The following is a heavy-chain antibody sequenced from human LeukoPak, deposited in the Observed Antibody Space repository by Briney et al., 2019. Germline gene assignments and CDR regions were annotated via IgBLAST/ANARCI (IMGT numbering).Heavy chain of an antibody. V-gene: IGHV1-46*01. J-gene: IGHJ4*02. CDR2: INPSGGST. D-gene: IGHD3-3*01. Sequence: ASVKVSCKASGFTFTDYYMHWVRQAPGQGLEWMGIINPSGGSTSYAQKFQGRVTMTRDMSTSTVYMELSSLRSEDTAVYYCAREGFYGFWSGYKDYRVQGSLVTVCS. CDR1: GFTFTDYY. CDR3: AREGFYGFWSGYKDY.